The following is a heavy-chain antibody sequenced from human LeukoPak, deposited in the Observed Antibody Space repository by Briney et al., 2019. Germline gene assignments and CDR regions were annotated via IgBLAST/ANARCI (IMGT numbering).Heavy chain of an antibody. CDR3: ARGSMRYYGGI. V-gene: IGHV1-69*13. Sequence: GTSVKLSCKASGYTFTGYYMHWVRQAPGQGLEWMGGIIPIFGTANYAQKFQGRVTITADESTSTAYMELSSLRSEDTAVYYCARGSMRYYGGIWGQGTMVTVSS. D-gene: IGHD3-10*01. CDR1: GYTFTGYY. CDR2: IIPIFGTA. J-gene: IGHJ3*02.